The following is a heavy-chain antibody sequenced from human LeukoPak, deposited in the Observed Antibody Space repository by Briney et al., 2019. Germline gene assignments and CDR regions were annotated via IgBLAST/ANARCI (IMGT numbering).Heavy chain of an antibody. CDR2: ISAYNGNT. J-gene: IGHJ6*03. CDR3: ASQRCSSTSCYGPPSYYYYYMDV. D-gene: IGHD2-2*01. CDR1: GYTFTSYG. Sequence: ASVKVSCKASGYTFTSYGISWVRQAPGQGLEWMGWISAYNGNTNYAQKLQGRVTMTTDTSTSTAYMELRSLRSDDTAVYYCASQRCSSTSCYGPPSYYYYYMDVWGKGTTVTVSS. V-gene: IGHV1-18*01.